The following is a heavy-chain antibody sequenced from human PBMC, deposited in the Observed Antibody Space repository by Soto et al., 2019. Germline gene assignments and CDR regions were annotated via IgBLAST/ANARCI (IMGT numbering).Heavy chain of an antibody. CDR2: TYYRSKWYN. CDR1: GDSVSSNSAA. D-gene: IGHD6-19*01. J-gene: IGHJ3*02. V-gene: IGHV6-1*01. CDR3: AREGRYSSGWDDAFNI. Sequence: SQTLSLTCAISGDSVSSNSAAWNWIRQSPSRDLEWLGRTYYRSKWYNDYAVSVKSRITINPDTSKNQFSLQLNSVTPEDTAVYYCAREGRYSSGWDDAFNIWGQGTMVTVSS.